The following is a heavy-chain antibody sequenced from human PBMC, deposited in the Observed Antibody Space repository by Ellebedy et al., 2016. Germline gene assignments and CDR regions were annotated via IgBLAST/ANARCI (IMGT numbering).Heavy chain of an antibody. V-gene: IGHV4-38-2*02. CDR1: GYSISSGHY. Sequence: SETLSLTXTVSGYSISSGHYWGWIRQPPGKGLEWIGSIYQSGSTYYNPSLQSRVTISVDTSKNYFSLKLSSVTPADTAVYHCARVKLLWFEDPGSDYYYGMDVWGQGTTVTVSS. D-gene: IGHD3-10*01. CDR2: IYQSGST. J-gene: IGHJ6*02. CDR3: ARVKLLWFEDPGSDYYYGMDV.